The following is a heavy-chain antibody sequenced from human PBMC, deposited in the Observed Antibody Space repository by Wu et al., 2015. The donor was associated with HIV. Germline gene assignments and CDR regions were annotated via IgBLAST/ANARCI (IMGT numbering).Heavy chain of an antibody. D-gene: IGHD3-10*01. CDR3: ARHYYGSGPGNYGMDV. J-gene: IGHJ6*02. CDR2: ITPISGTT. CDR1: GGTFSSYA. Sequence: QVQLVQSGAEVKKPGSSVKVSCKASGGTFSSYAISWVRQAPGQGLEWMGKITPISGTTDYPQKFQDRVTITADKSTSTAYMELSSLRSEDTAVYYCARHYYGSGPGNYGMDVWGQGTTVTVSS. V-gene: IGHV1-69*14.